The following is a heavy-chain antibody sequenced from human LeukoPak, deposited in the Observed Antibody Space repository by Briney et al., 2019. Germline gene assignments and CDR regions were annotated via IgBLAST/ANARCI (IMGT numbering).Heavy chain of an antibody. CDR1: GFTFRNYA. V-gene: IGHV3-30*01. Sequence: GGSLRRSCAASGFTFRNYAMHWVRQAPGKGLEWVSLISSGGTYEYYADSVKGRFTISRDNSKNTLYLQLNSLRTEDTAVYYCARDSTYYYDSGSSGPHYFDNWGQGTLVTVSS. D-gene: IGHD3-10*01. J-gene: IGHJ4*02. CDR3: ARDSTYYYDSGSSGPHYFDN. CDR2: ISSGGTYE.